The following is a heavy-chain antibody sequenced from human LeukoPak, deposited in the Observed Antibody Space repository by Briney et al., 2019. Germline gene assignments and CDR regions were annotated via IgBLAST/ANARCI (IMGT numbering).Heavy chain of an antibody. V-gene: IGHV4-34*01. CDR3: ARYSELVNYYYYYGMDV. CDR1: GGSISSGGYS. D-gene: IGHD1-7*01. CDR2: INHSGST. J-gene: IGHJ6*02. Sequence: SETLSLTCAVSGGSISSGGYSWSWIRQPPGKGLEWIGEINHSGSTNYNPSLKSRVTISVDTSKNQFSLKLSSVTAADTAVYYCARYSELVNYYYYYGMDVWGQGTTVTVSS.